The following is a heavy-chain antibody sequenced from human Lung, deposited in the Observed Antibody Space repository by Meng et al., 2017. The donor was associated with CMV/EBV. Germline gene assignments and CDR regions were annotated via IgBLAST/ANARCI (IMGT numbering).Heavy chain of an antibody. D-gene: IGHD4-11*01. J-gene: IGHJ5*02. CDR2: IVPLLRTP. CDR1: GGNFNSYS. Sequence: SXXVSXKAYGGNFNSYSFIWVRQAPGQGLEWVGRIVPLLRTPMFAQRFQGKVTITADRSSSTTYMELSSLRSEDTAVYYCATATYMTTQQGWFDTWGQGTLVTVS. CDR3: ATATYMTTQQGWFDT. V-gene: IGHV1-69*08.